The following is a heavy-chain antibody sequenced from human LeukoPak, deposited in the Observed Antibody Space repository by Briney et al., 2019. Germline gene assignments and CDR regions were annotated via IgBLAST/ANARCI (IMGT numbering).Heavy chain of an antibody. Sequence: SQTLSLTCAISGDSVSSNSVAWNWIRQSPSRGLEWLGRTYYRSKWYNQYAGSLKGRVTVNPDTSKNQFSLQVNSVTAEDTAVYYCTREGSGIPGYFDYWGQGTLVIVSS. V-gene: IGHV6-1*01. J-gene: IGHJ4*02. CDR1: GDSVSSNSVA. CDR3: TREGSGIPGYFDY. D-gene: IGHD3-10*01. CDR2: TYYRSKWYN.